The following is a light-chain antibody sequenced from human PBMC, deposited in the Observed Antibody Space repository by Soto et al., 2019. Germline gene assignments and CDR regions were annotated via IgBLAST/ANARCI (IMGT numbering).Light chain of an antibody. CDR1: SSNIGSNT. Sequence: QSVLTQPPSASGTPGQRVTISCSGSSSNIGSNTVNWYQQLPGTAPKLLIYSNNQRPSGVPERFSGSNSGSSATLTISRVEAGDEADYYCQVWDSDTSHEVFGTGTKVTVL. CDR2: SNN. V-gene: IGLV1-44*01. J-gene: IGLJ1*01. CDR3: QVWDSDTSHEV.